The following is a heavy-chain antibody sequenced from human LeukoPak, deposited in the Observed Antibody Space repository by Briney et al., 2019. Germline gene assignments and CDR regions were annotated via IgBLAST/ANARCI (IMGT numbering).Heavy chain of an antibody. Sequence: GGSLRLSCAASGFTFSSYSMNWVRQAPGKGLEWVSYISSGSSTIYYADSVKGRFTISRDNAKNSLYLQMNSLRDEDTAVYYCARDRANSGSYYWDYWGQGTLVTVSS. CDR1: GFTFSSYS. J-gene: IGHJ4*02. CDR3: ARDRANSGSYYWDY. D-gene: IGHD1-26*01. V-gene: IGHV3-48*02. CDR2: ISSGSSTI.